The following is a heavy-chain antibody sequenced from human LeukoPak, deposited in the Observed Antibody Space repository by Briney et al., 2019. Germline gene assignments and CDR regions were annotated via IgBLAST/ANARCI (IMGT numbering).Heavy chain of an antibody. CDR1: AFTFSSYA. CDR3: AKEPGFSMVYADEDPDP. V-gene: IGHV3-23*01. J-gene: IGHJ5*01. CDR2: ISGSGGST. Sequence: PGGSLRLSCAASAFTFSSYAMSWVRQAPGKGLEWDSAISGSGGSTYYADSVKGRFTISRDNSKNTLYLQMNSLRAEDTAVYYCAKEPGFSMVYADEDPDPWGQGTLVTVSS. D-gene: IGHD2-8*01.